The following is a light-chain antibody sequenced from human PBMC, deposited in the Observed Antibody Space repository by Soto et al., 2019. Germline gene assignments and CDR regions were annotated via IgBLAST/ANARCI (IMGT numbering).Light chain of an antibody. Sequence: EIVLTQSPGTLSLSPGERATLSCRASQSFSGNYLAWYQQKPGQAPRLLIYGVSSRATGIPDRFSGSGSGTDFTLSISRLVPEDFAVYYCQQYGTSPPMYTFGQGTKLEIK. CDR1: QSFSGNY. CDR2: GVS. CDR3: QQYGTSPPMYT. V-gene: IGKV3-20*01. J-gene: IGKJ2*01.